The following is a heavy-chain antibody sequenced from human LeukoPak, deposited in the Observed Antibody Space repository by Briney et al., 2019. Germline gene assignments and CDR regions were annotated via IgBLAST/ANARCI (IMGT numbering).Heavy chain of an antibody. D-gene: IGHD6-13*01. CDR1: GGTFSSYA. J-gene: IGHJ6*03. Sequence: SVKVSCKASGGTFSSYAISWVRQAPGQGLGWMGGIIPIFGTANYAQKFQGRVTITTDESTSTAYMELSSLRSEDTAVYYCARETRVAAAGHYSGSYYMDVWGKGTTVTVSS. CDR2: IIPIFGTA. V-gene: IGHV1-69*05. CDR3: ARETRVAAAGHYSGSYYMDV.